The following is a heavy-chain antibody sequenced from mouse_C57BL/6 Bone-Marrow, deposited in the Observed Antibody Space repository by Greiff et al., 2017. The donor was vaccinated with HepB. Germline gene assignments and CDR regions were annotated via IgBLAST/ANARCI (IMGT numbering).Heavy chain of an antibody. CDR1: GYTFTSYW. V-gene: IGHV1-50*01. CDR3: ASAGGGGFAY. Sequence: VQLQQPGAELVKPGASVKLSCKASGYTFTSYWMQWVKQRPGQGLEWIGEIDPSDSYTNYTQKFKGKATLTVDTTSSTAYMQRSSLTSEDSAVYYWASAGGGGFAYWGQGTLVTVSA. J-gene: IGHJ3*01. CDR2: IDPSDSYT.